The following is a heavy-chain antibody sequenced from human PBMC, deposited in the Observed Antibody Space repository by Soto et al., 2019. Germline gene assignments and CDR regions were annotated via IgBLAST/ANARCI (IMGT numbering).Heavy chain of an antibody. CDR1: GFSSIINY. CDR3: ARYSREEVAGYTLEK. V-gene: IGHV4-59*01. J-gene: IGHJ4*02. D-gene: IGHD2-15*01. Sequence: PASTXSLTCTFSGFSSIINYLTWIRHPPGKGLEWIGYVYNSGSTNYNPSLKSRVTISEDKSKSQFSLKVNSMTAADTAVYYCARYSREEVAGYTLEKWGQGILVTV. CDR2: VYNSGST.